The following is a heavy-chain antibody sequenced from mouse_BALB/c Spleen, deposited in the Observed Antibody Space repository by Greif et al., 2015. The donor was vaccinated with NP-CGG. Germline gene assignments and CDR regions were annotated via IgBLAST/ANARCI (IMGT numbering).Heavy chain of an antibody. Sequence: DVHLVESGGGLVKPGGSLKLSCAASGFAFSSYDMSWVRQTPEKRLEWVAYISSGGGSTYYPDTVKGRFTISRDNAKNTLYLQMSSLKSEDTAMYYCARQGYDYDGWFAYWGQGTLVTVSA. CDR3: ARQGYDYDGWFAY. V-gene: IGHV5-12-1*01. CDR2: ISSGGGST. J-gene: IGHJ3*01. CDR1: GFAFSSYD. D-gene: IGHD2-4*01.